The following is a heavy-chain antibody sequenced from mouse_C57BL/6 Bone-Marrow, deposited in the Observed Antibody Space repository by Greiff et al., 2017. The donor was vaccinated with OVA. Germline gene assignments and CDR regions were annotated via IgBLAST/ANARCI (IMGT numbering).Heavy chain of an antibody. Sequence: QVQLKQSGPGILQSSQTLSLTCSFSGFSLSTSGMGVSWIRQPSGKGLEWLAHIYWDDDKRYNPSLKSRLTISKDTSRNQVFLKITSVDTADTATYYCARRRDYDVYYYAMDYWGQGTSVTVSS. V-gene: IGHV8-12*01. J-gene: IGHJ4*01. D-gene: IGHD2-4*01. CDR3: ARRRDYDVYYYAMDY. CDR1: GFSLSTSGMG. CDR2: IYWDDDK.